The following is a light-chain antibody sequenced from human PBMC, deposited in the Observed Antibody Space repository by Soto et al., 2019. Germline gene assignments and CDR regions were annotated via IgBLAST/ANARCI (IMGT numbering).Light chain of an antibody. CDR2: STS. J-gene: IGKJ4*01. Sequence: DIQMTQSPSSLSASVGDRVTITCRASQSISRYLNWYQQKPGKAPNLLIYSTSSLQSGVPSRFSGSGSGTDFTLTISSLQPEDFATYFCQQSFSTPLTFGGGTKVEIK. CDR3: QQSFSTPLT. CDR1: QSISRY. V-gene: IGKV1-39*01.